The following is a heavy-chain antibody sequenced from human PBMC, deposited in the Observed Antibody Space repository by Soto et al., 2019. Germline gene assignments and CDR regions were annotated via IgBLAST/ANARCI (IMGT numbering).Heavy chain of an antibody. CDR1: GYTFSSYR. J-gene: IGHJ4*02. Sequence: ASVKVSCQTSGYTFSSYRINWVRQAPGQGREWMAWISTYSGNTHYAERVQGRVTVTVDKSARTEFMEMRGLTPDDTAVYFCARDNGYFDLWGQGTLVTVSS. V-gene: IGHV1-18*04. CDR2: ISTYSGNT. CDR3: ARDNGYFDL.